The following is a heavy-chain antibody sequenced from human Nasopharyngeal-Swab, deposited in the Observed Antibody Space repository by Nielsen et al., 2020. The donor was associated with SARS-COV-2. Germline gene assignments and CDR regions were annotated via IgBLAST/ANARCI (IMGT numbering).Heavy chain of an antibody. CDR1: GYSFTSYW. V-gene: IGHV5-51*01. CDR3: ARPLAGHFDI. J-gene: IGHJ3*02. CDR2: IYPVDSDT. Sequence: KVSCKGSGYSFTSYWIRWVRQMPGKGLEWMGIIYPVDSDTRYTPSFQGQVTISADKSISTAYLQWSSLKASDTAMYYCARPLAGHFDIWGQGTMVTVSS.